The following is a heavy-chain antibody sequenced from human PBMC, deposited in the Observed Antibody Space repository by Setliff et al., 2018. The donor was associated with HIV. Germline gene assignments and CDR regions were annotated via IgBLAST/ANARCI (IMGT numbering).Heavy chain of an antibody. V-gene: IGHV3-23*01. CDR2: ISGSAGST. CDR1: GFNFSSHT. J-gene: IGHJ4*02. CDR3: AKAARYYYDSSCYYIGIDY. Sequence: GGSLRLSCAASGFNFSSHTMNWIRQAPGKGLDWVSAISGSAGSTYYADSVKGRFTISRDNSKSTLYLQMNSLRAEDTAVYYCAKAARYYYDSSCYYIGIDYWGRGTLVTVSS. D-gene: IGHD3-22*01.